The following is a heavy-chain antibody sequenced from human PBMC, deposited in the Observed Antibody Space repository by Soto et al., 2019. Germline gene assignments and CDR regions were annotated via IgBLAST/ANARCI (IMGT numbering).Heavy chain of an antibody. V-gene: IGHV3-72*01. CDR2: TRNKANSYTT. D-gene: IGHD3-3*01. CDR3: ARGRGYDFWSGYDY. CDR1: GFTFSDHY. Sequence: EVQLLESGGGLVQPGGSLRLSCAASGFTFSDHYMDWVRQAPGKGLEWVGRTRNKANSYTTEYAASVKGRFTISRDDSKNSLYLQINSLKTEDTAVYYCARGRGYDFWSGYDYWGQGTLVTVSS. J-gene: IGHJ4*02.